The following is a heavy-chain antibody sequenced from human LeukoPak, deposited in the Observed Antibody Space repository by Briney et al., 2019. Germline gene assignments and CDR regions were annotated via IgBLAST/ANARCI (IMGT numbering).Heavy chain of an antibody. D-gene: IGHD1-26*01. J-gene: IGHJ5*02. Sequence: GGSLRLSCAASGLTVGSSYINWARQAPGKGLEWVSIIYSTDSTYYADSVKGRFTISRDNSKNTVYLDMSSLRAEDTAFYYCARGWGWFDPWGQGTLVTVSS. CDR2: IYSTDST. V-gene: IGHV3-53*01. CDR3: ARGWGWFDP. CDR1: GLTVGSSY.